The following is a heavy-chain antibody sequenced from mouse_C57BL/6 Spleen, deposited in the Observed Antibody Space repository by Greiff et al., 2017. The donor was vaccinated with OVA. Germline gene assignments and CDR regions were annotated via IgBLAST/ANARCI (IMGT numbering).Heavy chain of an antibody. CDR2: IDPSDSYT. CDR1: GYTFTSYW. V-gene: IGHV1-69*01. J-gene: IGHJ1*03. Sequence: QVQLQQSGAELVMPGASVKLSCKASGYTFTSYWMHWVKQRPGQGLEWIGEIDPSDSYTNYNQKFKGKSTLTVDKSSSTAYMQLSSLTSEDAAVYYCAMSSSRYFDVWGTGTTVTVSS. CDR3: AMSSSRYFDV.